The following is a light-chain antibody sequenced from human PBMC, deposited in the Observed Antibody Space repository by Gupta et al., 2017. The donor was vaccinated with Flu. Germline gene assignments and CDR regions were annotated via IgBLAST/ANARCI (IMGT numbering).Light chain of an antibody. Sequence: IVMPQSPATLSVSPGERATLSCSASQSVSSNLAWYQQKPGQAPRLLIYGASTRATGIPDRFSGSGSGTEFTLTISSLESEDFAVYYCQQYNNRSPWTFGQGTKVEIK. J-gene: IGKJ1*01. CDR1: QSVSSN. CDR2: GAS. CDR3: QQYNNRSPWT. V-gene: IGKV3-15*01.